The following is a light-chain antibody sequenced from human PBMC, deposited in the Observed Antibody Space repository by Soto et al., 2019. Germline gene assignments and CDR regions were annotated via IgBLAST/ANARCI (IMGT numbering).Light chain of an antibody. CDR1: SGSIASNY. V-gene: IGLV6-57*01. CDR2: EDN. Sequence: NFMLTQPHSVSESPGKTVTISCTRSSGSIASNYVQWYQQLPGSSPTTVIYEDNQRPSGVPDRFSGSIDSSSNSASLTISGLKTEDEADYYCQSYDSSNQGVFGGGTKLTVL. J-gene: IGLJ3*02. CDR3: QSYDSSNQGV.